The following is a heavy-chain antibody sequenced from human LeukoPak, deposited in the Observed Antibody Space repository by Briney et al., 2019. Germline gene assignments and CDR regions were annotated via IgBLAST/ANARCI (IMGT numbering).Heavy chain of an antibody. CDR2: ISTSSDTI. J-gene: IGHJ4*02. CDR3: ARDMFTNTWYVLDY. CDR1: GFTFSTYS. V-gene: IGHV3-48*02. D-gene: IGHD6-13*01. Sequence: GGSLRLSCAPSGFTFSTYSMNWVRQAPGKGLEWISYISTSSDTIYYADSVKGRFTISRDNVKNSLYLQMNSLRDEDTAVYYCARDMFTNTWYVLDYWGQGTLVTVSS.